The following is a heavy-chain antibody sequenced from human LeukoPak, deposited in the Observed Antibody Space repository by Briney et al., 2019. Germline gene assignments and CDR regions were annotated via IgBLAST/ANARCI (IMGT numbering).Heavy chain of an antibody. J-gene: IGHJ4*02. D-gene: IGHD3-10*01. V-gene: IGHV3-48*04. CDR3: ARGLLWLF. CDR2: ISPSSTRI. CDR1: GFTFSSYD. Sequence: GGSLRLSCAASGFTFSSYDMNWVRQAPGKGLEWVSYISPSSTRIDYAASVRGRFTISRDNAKNSVYLQMNSLRVEDTAVYYCARGLLWLFGGQGTLVTVSS.